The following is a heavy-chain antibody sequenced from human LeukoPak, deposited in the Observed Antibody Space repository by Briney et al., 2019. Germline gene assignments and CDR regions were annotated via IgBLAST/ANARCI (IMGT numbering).Heavy chain of an antibody. CDR2: IQYDGSYK. V-gene: IGHV3-30*02. CDR3: AKTSDQLLYSKFDF. D-gene: IGHD2-2*02. Sequence: PGGSLRLSCAASGFIFSTYGMHWVRQAPGKGLEWVAFIQYDGSYKFYADSVQGRFSISRDNSKNTLFLQMNSLRPDDTAVYYCAKTSDQLLYSKFDFWGQGTLVTVSS. CDR1: GFIFSTYG. J-gene: IGHJ4*02.